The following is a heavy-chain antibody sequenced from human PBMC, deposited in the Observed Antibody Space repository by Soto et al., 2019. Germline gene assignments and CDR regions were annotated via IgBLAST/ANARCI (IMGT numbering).Heavy chain of an antibody. V-gene: IGHV3-23*01. CDR3: ATEMGSGLHHPGYYYYGMDV. CDR1: GFTFSSYA. J-gene: IGHJ6*02. D-gene: IGHD3-10*01. CDR2: ISGSGGST. Sequence: PGGSLSLSCAASGFTFSSYAMSWVRQAPGKGLEWVSAISGSGGSTYYADSVKGRFTISRDNSKNTLYLQMNSLRAEDTAVYYCATEMGSGLHHPGYYYYGMDVWGQGTTVTVSS.